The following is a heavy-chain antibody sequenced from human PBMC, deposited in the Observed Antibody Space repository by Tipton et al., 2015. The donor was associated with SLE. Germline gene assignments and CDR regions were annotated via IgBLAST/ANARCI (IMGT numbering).Heavy chain of an antibody. CDR2: ISYTGGT. Sequence: TLSLTCTVSGDSIISHYWNWIRQPPGKGLEWIGYISYTGGTTYNPSLNSRVTMSLDTSKNLFSLNLNSVTAADTAVYYCARSQLRVYYGLDVWGQGTTVTVSS. D-gene: IGHD4-17*01. V-gene: IGHV4-59*11. J-gene: IGHJ6*02. CDR3: ARSQLRVYYGLDV. CDR1: GDSIISHY.